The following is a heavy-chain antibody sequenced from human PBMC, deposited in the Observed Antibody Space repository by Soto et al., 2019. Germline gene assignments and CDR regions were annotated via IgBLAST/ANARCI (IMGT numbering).Heavy chain of an antibody. V-gene: IGHV3-23*01. CDR3: AKDESVVVVVAAGGGVY. CDR2: ISGSGGST. CDR1: GFTFSSYA. Sequence: EVQLLESGGGLVQPGGSLRLSCAASGFTFSSYAMSWVRQAPGKGLEWVSAISGSGGSTYYADSVKGRFTISRDNSKNTLYLQMNSLRAEDTAVYYCAKDESVVVVVAAGGGVYWGQGTLVTVSS. J-gene: IGHJ4*02. D-gene: IGHD2-15*01.